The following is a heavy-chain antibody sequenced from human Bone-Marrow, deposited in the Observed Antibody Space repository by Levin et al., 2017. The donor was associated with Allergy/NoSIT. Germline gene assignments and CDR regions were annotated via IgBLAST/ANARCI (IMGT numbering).Heavy chain of an antibody. J-gene: IGHJ6*02. CDR3: ARAGTTPYYGMDV. CDR1: GGSISSYY. CDR2: IYYSGST. D-gene: IGHD1-7*01. Sequence: PGGSLRLSCTVSGGSISSYYWSWIRQPPGKGLEWIGYIYYSGSTNYNPSLKSRVTISVDTSKNQFSLKLSSVTAADTAVYYCARAGTTPYYGMDVWGQGTTVTVSS. V-gene: IGHV4-59*01.